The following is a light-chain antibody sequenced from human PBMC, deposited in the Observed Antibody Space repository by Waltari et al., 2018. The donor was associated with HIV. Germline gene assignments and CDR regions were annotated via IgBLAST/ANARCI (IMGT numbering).Light chain of an antibody. CDR1: QSVGGN. Sequence: IVMTQSPATLSVSPGERVTLSCRTSQSVGGNLAWYRQTPGQAPRLLIYGASTRATGTPARFSGSGSGTDFTLTISSLQSEDFAIFYCQQYNDGWITFGQGTRLEIK. V-gene: IGKV3-15*01. CDR2: GAS. CDR3: QQYNDGWIT. J-gene: IGKJ5*01.